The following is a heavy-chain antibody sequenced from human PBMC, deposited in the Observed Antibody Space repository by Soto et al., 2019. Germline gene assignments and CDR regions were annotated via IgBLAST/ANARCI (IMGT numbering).Heavy chain of an antibody. D-gene: IGHD3-10*01. J-gene: IGHJ4*01. CDR1: GDSINSRY. CDR2: IDYVGST. CDR3: VRKRGNYCEF. V-gene: IGHV4-59*11. Sequence: PSETLSLTCSVSGDSINSRYWSWIRQPPGKGLEWIGYIDYVGSTNYAPSLQSRVTMSVYTSKNQVSLKLRYVTAADTAVYYCVRKRGNYCEFWGKGNMVTVSS.